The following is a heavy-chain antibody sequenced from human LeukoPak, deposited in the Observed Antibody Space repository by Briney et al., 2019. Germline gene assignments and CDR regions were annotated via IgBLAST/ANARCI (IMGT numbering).Heavy chain of an antibody. J-gene: IGHJ6*03. CDR2: IRSKAYGGTT. Sequence: GGSLRLSCAASGFTFSSYSMNWVRQAPGKGLEWVGFIRSKAYGGTTEYAASVKGRFTISRDDSKSIAYLQMNSLKTEDTAVYYCTRVGLGRFYDSPHMDVWGKGTTVTVSS. D-gene: IGHD3-3*01. CDR1: GFTFSSYS. CDR3: TRVGLGRFYDSPHMDV. V-gene: IGHV3-49*04.